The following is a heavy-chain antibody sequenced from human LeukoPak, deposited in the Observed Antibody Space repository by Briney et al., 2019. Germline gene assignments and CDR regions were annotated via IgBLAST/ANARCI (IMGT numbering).Heavy chain of an antibody. Sequence: ASVTVSCKASGYTFTGYYMHWVRQAPGQGLEWMGWINPNSGGTNYAQKFQGRVTMTRDTSISTAYMELSRLRSDDTAVYYCARVISSGWYYYYGMDVWGQGTTVTVSS. D-gene: IGHD6-19*01. CDR3: ARVISSGWYYYYGMDV. V-gene: IGHV1-2*02. CDR1: GYTFTGYY. J-gene: IGHJ6*02. CDR2: INPNSGGT.